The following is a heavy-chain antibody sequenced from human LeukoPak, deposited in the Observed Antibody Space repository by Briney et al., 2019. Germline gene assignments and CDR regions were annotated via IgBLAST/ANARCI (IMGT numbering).Heavy chain of an antibody. CDR2: INPNSGGT. D-gene: IGHD5-18*01. V-gene: IGHV1-2*02. J-gene: IGHJ4*02. Sequence: GASVKVSCKASGYTLSGYYLPLVRQAPGQGLEWMGWINPNSGGTKYAQKFQGRVTMTRDTSISTAYMELSRLRSDDTAVYYCATEVTDWGQGTLVTVSS. CDR3: ATEVTD. CDR1: GYTLSGYY.